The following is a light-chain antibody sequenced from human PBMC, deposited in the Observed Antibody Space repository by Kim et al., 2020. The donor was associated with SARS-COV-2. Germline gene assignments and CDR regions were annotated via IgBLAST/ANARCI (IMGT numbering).Light chain of an antibody. CDR2: GAS. J-gene: IGKJ2*01. CDR1: QSVSSNY. V-gene: IGKV3-20*01. Sequence: EIVLTQSPGTLSLSPGERATLSCRASQSVSSNYLAWYQGKPGQAPRLLIFGASSRATGIPDRFSGSGSGTDFTLTISRLEPEDFAVYYWQQYGSSPYTFGKGTKVE. CDR3: QQYGSSPYT.